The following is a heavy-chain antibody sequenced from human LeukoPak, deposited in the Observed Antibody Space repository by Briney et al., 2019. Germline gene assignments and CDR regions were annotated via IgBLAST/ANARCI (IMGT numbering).Heavy chain of an antibody. Sequence: GGSLRLSCAASGFTFSSYSMNWVRQAPGKGLEWVSSISSSSSYIYYADSVKGRFTISRDNAKNSLYLQMNSLRAEDTAVYYCARTGIMITFGGTFDAFDIWGQGTMVTVSS. CDR3: ARTGIMITFGGTFDAFDI. CDR2: ISSSSSYI. D-gene: IGHD3-16*01. V-gene: IGHV3-21*01. CDR1: GFTFSSYS. J-gene: IGHJ3*02.